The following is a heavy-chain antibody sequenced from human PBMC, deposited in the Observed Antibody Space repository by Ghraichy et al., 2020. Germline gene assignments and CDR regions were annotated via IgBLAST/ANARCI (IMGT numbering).Heavy chain of an antibody. CDR2: IYYSGST. V-gene: IGHV4-39*01. Sequence: SETLSLTCTVSGGSISSSSYYWGWIRQPPGKGLEWIGSIYYSGSTYYNPSLKSRVTISVDTSKNQFSLKLSSVTAADTAVYYCAIPLVPGCGSSTSCYHAFDIWGQGTMVTVSS. CDR1: GGSISSSSYY. J-gene: IGHJ3*02. D-gene: IGHD2-2*01. CDR3: AIPLVPGCGSSTSCYHAFDI.